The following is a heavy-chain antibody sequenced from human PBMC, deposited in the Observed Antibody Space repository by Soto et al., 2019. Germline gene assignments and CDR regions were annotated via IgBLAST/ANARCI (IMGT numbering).Heavy chain of an antibody. J-gene: IGHJ6*02. CDR1: GYTFTSYG. CDR2: ISAYNGNT. D-gene: IGHD5-18*01. V-gene: IGHV1-18*01. CDR3: ARDPGTGYSYGTDGFYYYYGMDV. Sequence: ASVKVSCKASGYTFTSYGISWVRQAPGQGLEWMGWISAYNGNTNYAQKLQGRVTMTTDTSTSTAYMELRSLRSDDTAVYYCARDPGTGYSYGTDGFYYYYGMDVWCQGTTVTVSS.